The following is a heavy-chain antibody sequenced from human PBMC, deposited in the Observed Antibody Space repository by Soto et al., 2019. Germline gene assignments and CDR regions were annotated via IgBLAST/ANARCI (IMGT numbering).Heavy chain of an antibody. CDR3: ARGPYTYYDSSGWFDP. V-gene: IGHV1-8*01. J-gene: IGHJ5*02. CDR1: GYTFTSYD. CDR2: MNPNSGNT. D-gene: IGHD3-22*01. Sequence: QVQLVQSGAEVKKPGASVKVSCKASGYTFTSYDINWVRQATGQGLEWMGWMNPNSGNTGYAQKFQGRVTMTRNTSISTGYMELSSLRSEDTAVYYCARGPYTYYDSSGWFDPWGQGTLVTVSS.